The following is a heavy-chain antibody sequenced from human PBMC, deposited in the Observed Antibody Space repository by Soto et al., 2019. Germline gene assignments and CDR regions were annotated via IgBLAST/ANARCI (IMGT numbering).Heavy chain of an antibody. Sequence: ASGKVSCKASGYTFTSYAMHWVRQAPGQRLEWMGWINAGNGNTKYSQKFQGRVTITRDTSASTAYMELSSLRSEDTAVYYCASVYYDFWSGYYSRHYYYGMDVWGQGTTVTVSS. CDR3: ASVYYDFWSGYYSRHYYYGMDV. CDR1: GYTFTSYA. V-gene: IGHV1-3*01. D-gene: IGHD3-3*01. J-gene: IGHJ6*02. CDR2: INAGNGNT.